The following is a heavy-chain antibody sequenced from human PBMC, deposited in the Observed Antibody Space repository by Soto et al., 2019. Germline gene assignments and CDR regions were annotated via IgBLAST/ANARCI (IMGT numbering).Heavy chain of an antibody. CDR2: INHSGST. CDR3: ARGCAMVRNYYYYGMDV. V-gene: IGHV4-34*01. CDR1: GGSFSGYY. D-gene: IGHD3-10*01. Sequence: SETLSLTCAVYGGSFSGYYWSWIRQPPGKGLEWIGEINHSGSTNYNPSLKSRVTISVDTSKNQFSLKLSSMTAADTAVYYCARGCAMVRNYYYYGMDVWGQGTTVTVSS. J-gene: IGHJ6*02.